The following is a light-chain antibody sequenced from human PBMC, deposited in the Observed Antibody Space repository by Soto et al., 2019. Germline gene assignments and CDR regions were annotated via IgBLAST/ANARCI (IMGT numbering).Light chain of an antibody. CDR2: DVN. J-gene: IGLJ1*01. V-gene: IGLV2-14*03. CDR1: SSDVGAYNY. CDR3: SSYTSSSTYV. Sequence: QSVLTQPASVSGSPGQSITISCTGTSSDVGAYNYVSWYQQHPGKAPRLMIYDVNNRPSGVSNRFSGSKSGNTASLTISGLQAEDEADYYCSSYTSSSTYVFVTGTKVTVL.